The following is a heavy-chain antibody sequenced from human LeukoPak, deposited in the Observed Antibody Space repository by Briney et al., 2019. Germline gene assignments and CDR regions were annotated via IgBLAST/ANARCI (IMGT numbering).Heavy chain of an antibody. D-gene: IGHD3-10*01. Sequence: ASVKVSFKTSGYTFTSYYISWVRQAPGQGLEWMAWISAYNGNTKYAQKFQGRVTMTTDTSTSTAYMELRSLRSDDTAVYYCARDGGSGSYWVDYWGQGTLVTVSS. CDR3: ARDGGSGSYWVDY. CDR1: GYTFTSYY. CDR2: ISAYNGNT. J-gene: IGHJ4*02. V-gene: IGHV1-18*01.